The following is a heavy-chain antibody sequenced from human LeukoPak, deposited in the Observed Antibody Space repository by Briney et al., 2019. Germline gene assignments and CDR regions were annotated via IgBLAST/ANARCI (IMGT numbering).Heavy chain of an antibody. CDR1: GGSISSSSYY. CDR2: INYSGST. V-gene: IGHV4-39*01. D-gene: IGHD1-1*01. J-gene: IGHJ5*02. CDR3: ARPVPSRLGCFDP. Sequence: SETLSLTCTVSGGSISSSSYYWGWIRQPPGKGLEWIGSINYSGSTYYNPSLKSRVSISVHTSKNQFSLKLRSVTAADTAVYYCARPVPSRLGCFDPWGQGTLVTVSS.